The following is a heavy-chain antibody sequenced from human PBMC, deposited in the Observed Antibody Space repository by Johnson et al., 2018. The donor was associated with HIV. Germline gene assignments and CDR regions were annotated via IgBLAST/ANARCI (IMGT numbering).Heavy chain of an antibody. CDR2: IWYDETNK. V-gene: IGHV3-33*06. Sequence: VQLVESGGGVVQPGRSLRLSCAASGFTFSSYGMHWVRQAPGKGLEWVAIIWYDETNKYYADSVKGRFTISRDNSENTLYLQMNSLRAEDTAVYFCAKVGANCAHLDVWGQGTMVTVSS. J-gene: IGHJ3*01. CDR3: AKVGANCAHLDV. D-gene: IGHD1-26*01. CDR1: GFTFSSYG.